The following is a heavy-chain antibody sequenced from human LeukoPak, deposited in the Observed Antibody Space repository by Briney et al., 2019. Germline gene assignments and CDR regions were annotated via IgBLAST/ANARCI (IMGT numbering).Heavy chain of an antibody. D-gene: IGHD1-26*01. CDR1: GFPFGSYT. V-gene: IGHV3-21*01. CDR2: ISSSSGYI. CDR3: TGSYFWFDP. Sequence: GGSLTLSCAASGFPFGSYTMNWVRQAPGKGLEWVSSISSSSGYIFYADSVKGRFTTSRDNDKNSLFLQMNRLRAEDTALYYCTGSYFWFDPWGQGTLVTVSS. J-gene: IGHJ5*02.